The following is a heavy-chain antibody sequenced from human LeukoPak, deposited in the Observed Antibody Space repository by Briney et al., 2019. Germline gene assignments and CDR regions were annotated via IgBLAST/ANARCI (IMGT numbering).Heavy chain of an antibody. Sequence: GGSLRLSCAASGFTFSPYGMNWVRQAPGKGLEWISYISRSTTIIHYADSVKGRFTIYRDDAKNSLYLQMNSLRAEDTAVYYCAKVSGFGELPHIDYWGQGTLVTVSS. CDR1: GFTFSPYG. V-gene: IGHV3-48*01. D-gene: IGHD3-10*01. CDR2: ISRSTTII. CDR3: AKVSGFGELPHIDY. J-gene: IGHJ4*02.